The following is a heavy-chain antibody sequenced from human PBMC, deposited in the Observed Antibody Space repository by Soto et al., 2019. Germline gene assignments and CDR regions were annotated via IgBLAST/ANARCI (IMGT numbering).Heavy chain of an antibody. D-gene: IGHD3-22*01. J-gene: IGHJ4*02. CDR2: IIPFFGTA. CDR3: AGAHFDSSGYYPSEMNF. V-gene: IGHV1-69*13. CDR1: GGNFRSHT. Sequence: SVKVSCKAFGGNFRSHTYNWVRQAPGLGLEWMGGIIPFFGTATYAQKFQGTVTITADESTSTAYMELRNLKSEDTAVYYCAGAHFDSSGYYPSEMNFWGQGTRVTVSS.